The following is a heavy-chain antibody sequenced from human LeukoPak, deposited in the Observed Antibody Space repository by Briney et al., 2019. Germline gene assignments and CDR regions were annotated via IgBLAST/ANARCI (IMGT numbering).Heavy chain of an antibody. CDR1: GGSISSYY. CDR2: IYTSGST. J-gene: IGHJ5*02. V-gene: IGHV4-4*07. Sequence: SETLSLTCTVSGGSISSYYWSWIRQPAGKGLEWIGRIYTSGSTNYNPSLKSRVTISVDKSKNQFSLKLSSVTAADTAVYYCARRSGTTHWFDPWGQGTLVTVSS. D-gene: IGHD1-1*01. CDR3: ARRSGTTHWFDP.